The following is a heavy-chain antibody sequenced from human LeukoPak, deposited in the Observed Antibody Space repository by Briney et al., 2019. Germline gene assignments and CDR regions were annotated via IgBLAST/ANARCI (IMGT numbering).Heavy chain of an antibody. V-gene: IGHV3-30*04. CDR1: EFTFSSYA. CDR3: ARDRPLAVAGNLPDY. Sequence: GRSLRLSCAASEFTFSSYAMHWVRQAPGKGLEWVAVISYDGSNKYYADSVKGRFTISRDNSKNTLYLQMNSLRAEDTAVYYCARDRPLAVAGNLPDYWGQGTLVTVSS. J-gene: IGHJ4*02. CDR2: ISYDGSNK. D-gene: IGHD6-19*01.